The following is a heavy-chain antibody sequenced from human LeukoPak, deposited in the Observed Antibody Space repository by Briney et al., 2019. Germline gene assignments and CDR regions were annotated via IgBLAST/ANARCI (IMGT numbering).Heavy chain of an antibody. V-gene: IGHV4-4*07. CDR2: IYTSGST. CDR1: GGSISSYY. D-gene: IGHD2-2*01. CDR3: AIGYCSSTSCYADAFDI. Sequence: SEILSLTCTVSGGSISSYYWSWIRQPAGKGLEWIGRIYTSGSTNYNPPLKSRVTMSVDTSKNQFSLKLSSVTAADTAVYYCAIGYCSSTSCYADAFDIWGQGTMVTVSS. J-gene: IGHJ3*02.